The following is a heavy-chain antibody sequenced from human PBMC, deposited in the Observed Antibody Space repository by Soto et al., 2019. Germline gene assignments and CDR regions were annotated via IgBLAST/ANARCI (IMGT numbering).Heavy chain of an antibody. Sequence: EVQLVESGGGWVQPGRSLRLSCAASGFTFDVYAMHWVRQAPRKGLEWVSGINYNSGSVGYADSVKGRFTISRDNAKNSLHLQMNSLRAEDTAVYYCAKDISLRGWVYLVVEYWGQGTLVTVSP. D-gene: IGHD6-13*01. CDR2: INYNSGSV. J-gene: IGHJ4*02. CDR3: AKDISLRGWVYLVVEY. V-gene: IGHV3-9*01. CDR1: GFTFDVYA.